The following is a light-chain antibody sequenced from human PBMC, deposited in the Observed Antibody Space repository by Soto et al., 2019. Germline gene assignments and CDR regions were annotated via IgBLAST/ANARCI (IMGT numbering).Light chain of an antibody. Sequence: EIVLTQSPATLSLSPGERATLSCRASQSVGNILAWYQQKPGQPPRLLMYDASERATGIPARFSGSGSGTDFTLTISSLETDECAVYYCKQRSDWPITFGGGTKVEIK. CDR2: DAS. V-gene: IGKV3-11*01. J-gene: IGKJ4*01. CDR3: KQRSDWPIT. CDR1: QSVGNI.